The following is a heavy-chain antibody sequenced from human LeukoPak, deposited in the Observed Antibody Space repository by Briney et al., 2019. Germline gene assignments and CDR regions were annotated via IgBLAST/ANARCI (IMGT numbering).Heavy chain of an antibody. CDR1: GDSISSYY. D-gene: IGHD3-16*01. J-gene: IGHJ6*02. V-gene: IGHV4-59*12. CDR3: ARARAYTYYYYGMDV. Sequence: SETLSLTCTVSGDSISSYYWSWIRQPPGKGLEWIGYIYYSGSTNYNPSLKSRVTISVDTSKNQFSLKLSSVTAADTAVYYCARARAYTYYYYGMDVWGQGTTVTVSS. CDR2: IYYSGST.